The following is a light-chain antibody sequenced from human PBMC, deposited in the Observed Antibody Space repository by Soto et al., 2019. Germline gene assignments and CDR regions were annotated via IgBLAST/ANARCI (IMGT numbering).Light chain of an antibody. Sequence: QSVLTQPPSASGTPGQRVTISCSGSSSNIGTNTANWYQQLPGTAPKLLIYSNNQRPSGVPDRFSGSKSGTSASLAISGLLSADEADYYCAAWDDRLNGVVFGGGTKVTVL. CDR2: SNN. J-gene: IGLJ2*01. CDR3: AAWDDRLNGVV. CDR1: SSNIGTNT. V-gene: IGLV1-44*01.